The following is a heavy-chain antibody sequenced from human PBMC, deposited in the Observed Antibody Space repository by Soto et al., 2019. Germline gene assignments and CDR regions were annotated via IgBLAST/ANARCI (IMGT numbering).Heavy chain of an antibody. CDR2: IYPGDSDT. D-gene: IGHD2-21*01. J-gene: IGHJ5*02. CDR3: ARRGKLWGRGDWFDR. Sequence: GESLKISCKASGYSFTSYWIGWVRQMPGKGLEWMGIIYPGDSDTRYSPSFQGQVTISADKSISTAYLQWSSLKASDTAMYYCARRGKLWGRGDWFDRWGQGTLVTVSS. CDR1: GYSFTSYW. V-gene: IGHV5-51*01.